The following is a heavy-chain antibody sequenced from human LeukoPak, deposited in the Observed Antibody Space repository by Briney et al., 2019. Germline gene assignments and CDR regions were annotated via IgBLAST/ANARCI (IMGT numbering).Heavy chain of an antibody. D-gene: IGHD7-27*01. CDR2: ISHDGSNK. CDR3: ARNAFGSPSRVKLGY. Sequence: GRSLRLSCAASGFTFSSYAMHWVRQAPGKGLEWVAVISHDGSNKYYADSVKGRFTISRDNSKNTLYLQMNSLRAEDTAVYYCARNAFGSPSRVKLGYWGQGTLVTVSS. J-gene: IGHJ4*02. CDR1: GFTFSSYA. V-gene: IGHV3-30*04.